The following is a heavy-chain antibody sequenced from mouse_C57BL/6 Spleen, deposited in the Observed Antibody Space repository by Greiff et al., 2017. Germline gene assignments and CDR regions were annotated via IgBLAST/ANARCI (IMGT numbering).Heavy chain of an antibody. Sequence: EVKLMESGEGLVKPGGSLKLSCAASGFTFSSYAMSWVRQTPEKRLEWVAYISSGGDYIYYADTVKGRFTISRDNARNTLYLQMSSLKSEDTAMYYCTRGGFRGYYAMDYWGQGTSVTVSS. CDR2: ISSGGDYI. CDR1: GFTFSSYA. J-gene: IGHJ4*01. CDR3: TRGGFRGYYAMDY. V-gene: IGHV5-9-1*02.